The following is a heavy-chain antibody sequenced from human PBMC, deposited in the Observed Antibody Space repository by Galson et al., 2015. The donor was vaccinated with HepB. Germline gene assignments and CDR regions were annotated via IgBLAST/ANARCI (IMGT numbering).Heavy chain of an antibody. Sequence: SLRLSCAVSGFSVSSYFMSWVRQAPGKGLEWVSIIYTGGITHYADSVKGRFTISRDNSKSTVYLQMNSLRGEDTAVYYCAKDIYSGSFSHYFDSWGQGTPVTVSS. CDR1: GFSVSSYF. CDR2: IYTGGIT. V-gene: IGHV3-66*01. D-gene: IGHD1-26*01. J-gene: IGHJ4*02. CDR3: AKDIYSGSFSHYFDS.